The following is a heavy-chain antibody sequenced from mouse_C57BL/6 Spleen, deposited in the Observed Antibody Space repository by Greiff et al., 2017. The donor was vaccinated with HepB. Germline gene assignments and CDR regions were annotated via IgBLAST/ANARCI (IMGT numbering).Heavy chain of an antibody. CDR3: ARYYSNEGFAY. V-gene: IGHV1-52*01. J-gene: IGHJ3*01. Sequence: VQLQQPGAELVRPGSSVKLSCKASGYTFTSYWMHWVKQRPIQGLEWIGNIDPSDSETHYNQKFKDKATLTVDKSSSTAYMQLSSLTSEDSAVYYCARYYSNEGFAYWGQGTLVTVSA. CDR2: IDPSDSET. D-gene: IGHD2-5*01. CDR1: GYTFTSYW.